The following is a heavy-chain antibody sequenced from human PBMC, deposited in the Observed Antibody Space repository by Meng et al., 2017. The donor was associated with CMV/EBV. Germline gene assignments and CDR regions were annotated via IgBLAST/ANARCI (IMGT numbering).Heavy chain of an antibody. CDR3: AKDDLPYDFWSGYEPNFDY. Sequence: GESLKISCAASGFTFDDYGMSWVRQAPGKGLEWVSAISGSGGSTYYADSVKGRFTISRDNSKNTLYLQMNSLRAEDTAVYYCAKDDLPYDFWSGYEPNFDYWGQGTLVTVSS. CDR2: ISGSGGST. J-gene: IGHJ4*02. D-gene: IGHD3-3*01. CDR1: GFTFDDYG. V-gene: IGHV3-23*01.